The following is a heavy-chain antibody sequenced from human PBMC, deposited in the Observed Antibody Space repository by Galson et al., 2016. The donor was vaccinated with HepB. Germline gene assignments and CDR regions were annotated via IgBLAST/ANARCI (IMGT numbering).Heavy chain of an antibody. CDR1: GGSIRSGGYY. D-gene: IGHD2-2*03. CDR2: IYYSGST. V-gene: IGHV4-31*03. Sequence: LSLTCTVSGGSIRSGGYYWTWIRQHPGKGLEWIGYIYYSGSTRYNPSLESRVTISVDTSKNQFSLKVTSVTGADTAVYYCARMDILLGFDVWGQGSTVTVSS. J-gene: IGHJ6*02. CDR3: ARMDILLGFDV.